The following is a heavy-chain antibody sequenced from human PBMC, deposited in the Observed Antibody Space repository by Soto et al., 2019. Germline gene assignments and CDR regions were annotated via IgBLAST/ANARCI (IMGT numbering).Heavy chain of an antibody. Sequence: SETLSLTCAVYGGSFSGYYWSWIRQPPGKGLEWIGEINHSGSTNYNPSLKSRVTISVDTSKNQFSLKLSSVTAADTAVYYCARGPPIAIFDYWGQGTLVTVSS. D-gene: IGHD3-3*01. V-gene: IGHV4-34*01. J-gene: IGHJ4*02. CDR2: INHSGST. CDR1: GGSFSGYY. CDR3: ARGPPIAIFDY.